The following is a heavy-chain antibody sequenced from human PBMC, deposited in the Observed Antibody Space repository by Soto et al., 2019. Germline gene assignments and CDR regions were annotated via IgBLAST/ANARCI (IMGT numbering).Heavy chain of an antibody. Sequence: QVQLVQSCAEVQKPESSVKVSCKASGGTFSSYAISGVRQAPGQGLEWMGGIIPIFGTANYAQKFQGRVTITADESTSTAYMELSSLRSEDTAVYYWARESIAVAGTSYYYAMDVWGQGTTVTVSS. J-gene: IGHJ6*02. D-gene: IGHD6-19*01. CDR1: GGTFSSYA. V-gene: IGHV1-69*01. CDR2: IIPIFGTA. CDR3: ARESIAVAGTSYYYAMDV.